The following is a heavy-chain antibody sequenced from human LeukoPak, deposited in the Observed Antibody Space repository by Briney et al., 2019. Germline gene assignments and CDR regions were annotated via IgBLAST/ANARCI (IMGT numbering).Heavy chain of an antibody. CDR1: GFTFSRYW. CDR3: ARGGESYYGSGSHDY. D-gene: IGHD3-10*01. V-gene: IGHV3-7*01. Sequence: GSLRLSCAASGFTFSRYWMSWVRQAPGKGLEWVANIKHDGSEKYYVDSMKGRFTISRDNAKKSLYLQMNSLRAEDTAVYYCARGGESYYGSGSHDYWGQGTLVTVSS. CDR2: IKHDGSEK. J-gene: IGHJ4*02.